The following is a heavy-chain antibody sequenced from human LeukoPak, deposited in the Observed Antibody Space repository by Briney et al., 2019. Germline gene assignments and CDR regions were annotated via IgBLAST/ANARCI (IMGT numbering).Heavy chain of an antibody. J-gene: IGHJ4*02. CDR2: IIPILGTA. D-gene: IGHD6-13*01. Sequence: SVKVSCKASGGTFISYAISWVRQAPGQGLEWMGRIIPILGTANYAQKFQGRVTITTDESTSTAYMELSSLRSEDTAVYYCARDRIAAAGTRGFDYWGQGTLVTVSS. CDR3: ARDRIAAAGTRGFDY. V-gene: IGHV1-69*11. CDR1: GGTFISYA.